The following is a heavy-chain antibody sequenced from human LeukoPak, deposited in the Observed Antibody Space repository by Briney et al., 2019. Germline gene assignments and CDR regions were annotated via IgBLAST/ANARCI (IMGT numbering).Heavy chain of an antibody. V-gene: IGHV4-39*01. CDR3: ASLNDYTDAFDI. Sequence: PSETLSLTCTVSGGSISNSTYYWGWIRQPPGKGLEWIGNIYYGGSTFYNPSLKSRVTISLDTSKNQFSLKLSSVTAADTAVYYCASLNDYTDAFDIWGQGTMVTVSS. D-gene: IGHD4-11*01. CDR1: GGSISNSTYY. J-gene: IGHJ3*02. CDR2: IYYGGST.